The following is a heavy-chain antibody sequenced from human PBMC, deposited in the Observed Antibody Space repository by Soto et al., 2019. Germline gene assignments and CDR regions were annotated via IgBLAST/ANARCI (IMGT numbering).Heavy chain of an antibody. CDR1: GFTFSSYA. CDR2: ISSNGGST. D-gene: IGHD3-16*02. Sequence: EVQLVESGGGLVQPGGSLRLSCAASGFTFSSYAMHWVRQAPGKGLEYVSAISSNGGSTYYANSVKGRLPISGDNSKNRLYLQMGSLRAEDMAVYYCARAGITFGGVIAHFDYWGQGTLVTVSS. CDR3: ARAGITFGGVIAHFDY. V-gene: IGHV3-64*01. J-gene: IGHJ4*02.